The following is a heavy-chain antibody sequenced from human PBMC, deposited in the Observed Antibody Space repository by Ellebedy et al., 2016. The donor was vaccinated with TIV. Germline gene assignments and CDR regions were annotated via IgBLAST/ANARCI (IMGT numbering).Heavy chain of an antibody. Sequence: AASVKVSCKVSGYTLTELSMHWVRQAPGKGLEWMGGFDPEDGETIYAQKFQDRVIMTTDSSTTTAYMELRSLTSDDTAVYYCAREDSRDGYNLYAFDIWGQGTMVTVAS. V-gene: IGHV1-24*01. CDR1: GYTLTELS. CDR2: FDPEDGET. D-gene: IGHD5-24*01. CDR3: AREDSRDGYNLYAFDI. J-gene: IGHJ3*02.